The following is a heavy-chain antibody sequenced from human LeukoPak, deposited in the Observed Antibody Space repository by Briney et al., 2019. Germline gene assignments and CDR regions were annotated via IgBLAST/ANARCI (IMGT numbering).Heavy chain of an antibody. CDR2: IYYSGST. CDR1: GGSFRNYY. Sequence: SETLSLTCGFYGGSFRNYYWSCIRQPPGKGLEWIGSIYYSGSTYYNPSLKSRVTISVDTSKNQFSLKLSSVTAADTAVYYCARHRGYYDYVWGSYRRNFLFDYWGQGTLVTVSS. J-gene: IGHJ4*02. D-gene: IGHD3-16*02. V-gene: IGHV4-39*01. CDR3: ARHRGYYDYVWGSYRRNFLFDY.